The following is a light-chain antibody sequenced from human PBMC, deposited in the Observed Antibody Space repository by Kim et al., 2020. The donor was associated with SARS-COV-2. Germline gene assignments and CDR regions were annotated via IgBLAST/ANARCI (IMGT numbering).Light chain of an antibody. CDR3: QAWDSSPVV. CDR1: KLGYKY. V-gene: IGLV3-1*01. J-gene: IGLJ2*01. CDR2: QDS. Sequence: VAPGQTASITCSGDKLGYKYACWYQQKPGPSPVLVIYQDSKRPSGIPERFSGSNSGNTATLTISGTQAMDEADYYCQAWDSSPVVFGGGTQLTVL.